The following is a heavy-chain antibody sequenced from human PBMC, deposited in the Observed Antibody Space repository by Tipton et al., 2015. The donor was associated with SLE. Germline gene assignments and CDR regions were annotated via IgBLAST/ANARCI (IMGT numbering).Heavy chain of an antibody. V-gene: IGHV4-59*01. CDR2: IYYSGST. Sequence: TLSLTCTASGGSISSYYWSWIRQPPGKGLEWIGYIYYSGSTNYNPSLKSRVTISVDTSKNQFSLKLSSVTAAATAVYYCAREEYSSGWTEVHWFDPWGQGTRVTVSS. J-gene: IGHJ5*02. CDR3: AREEYSSGWTEVHWFDP. CDR1: GGSISSYY. D-gene: IGHD6-19*01.